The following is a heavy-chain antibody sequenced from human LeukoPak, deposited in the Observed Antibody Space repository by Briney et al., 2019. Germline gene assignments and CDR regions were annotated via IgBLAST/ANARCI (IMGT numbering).Heavy chain of an antibody. Sequence: SETLSLTGAFYVGFFSCCYWTWVHQPPGKGLQLIGEVNDRGSTNYNPSLKSRITISEDKSRTQFSLRLPSVTAADTAVYYCATGVLSGRFWHYYYYMDVWGKGNTVTVSS. V-gene: IGHV4-34*01. CDR3: ATGVLSGRFWHYYYYMDV. CDR1: VGFFSCCY. D-gene: IGHD4/OR15-4a*01. CDR2: VNDRGST. J-gene: IGHJ6*03.